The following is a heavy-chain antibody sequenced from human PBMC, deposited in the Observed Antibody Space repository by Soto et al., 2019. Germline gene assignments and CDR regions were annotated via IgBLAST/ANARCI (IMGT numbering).Heavy chain of an antibody. CDR3: ARDSRLWGSTGWKRENLFDI. D-gene: IGHD3-16*01. CDR2: IIPIFGTP. J-gene: IGHJ3*02. V-gene: IGHV1-69*18. CDR1: GGNFNTYP. Sequence: QVQLEQSGAEVKRPGSSVKVSCKTSGGNFNTYPISWVRQAPGHRLEWMGKIIPIFGTPDYAQKFQGRVTVNADEATNTVYMELRSLKSVDSGVYYCARDSRLWGSTGWKRENLFDIWGQGTMVTVSS.